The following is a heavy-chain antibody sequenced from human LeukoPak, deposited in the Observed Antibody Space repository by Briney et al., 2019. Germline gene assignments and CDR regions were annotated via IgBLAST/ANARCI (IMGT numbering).Heavy chain of an antibody. J-gene: IGHJ4*02. CDR2: FCSTVST. D-gene: IGHD3-9*01. CDR3: ARVGPYYDILNGYSRFDY. Sequence: SETLPLTCTVSGASISGHYWSWVRQPPGKGLELIGYFCSTVSTNYNPSLKSRVTISVDTSKNQFSLKVDSVTAADTAVYYCARVGPYYDILNGYSRFDYWGQGTLVTVSS. CDR1: GASISGHY. V-gene: IGHV4-59*11.